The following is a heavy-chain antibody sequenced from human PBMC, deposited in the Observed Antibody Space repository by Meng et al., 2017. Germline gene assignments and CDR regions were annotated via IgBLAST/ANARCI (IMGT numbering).Heavy chain of an antibody. CDR3: ARRVAVAGNTSRVRWFDP. J-gene: IGHJ5*02. Sequence: QGQLVQSGAEVMQPGASVKVSWKASGYTFTDYYWHWVRQAPGQGLEWMGWINPHSGGTYFAQNFQGRVTLTSDTSISTAYMELSRLRSDDTAMYYCARRVAVAGNTSRVRWFDPWGQGTLVTVSS. D-gene: IGHD6-19*01. V-gene: IGHV1-2*02. CDR2: INPHSGGT. CDR1: GYTFTDYY.